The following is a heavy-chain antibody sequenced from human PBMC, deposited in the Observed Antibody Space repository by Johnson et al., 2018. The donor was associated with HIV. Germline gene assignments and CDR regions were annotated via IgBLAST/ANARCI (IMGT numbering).Heavy chain of an antibody. CDR3: ARMAAHVSDF. CDR2: TGTGGDT. J-gene: IGHJ3*01. Sequence: VQLVESGGGSVKPGGSLRLSCASSGFAFSGHNMGWIRQAPGKGLEWVSGVTGTGGDTYYAESVKGRFTISRDNSKNTLYLQMNSLRAGDTAAYYCARMAAHVSDFWGQGTMVTVSS. CDR1: GFAFSGHN. D-gene: IGHD5-24*01. V-gene: IGHV3-23*04.